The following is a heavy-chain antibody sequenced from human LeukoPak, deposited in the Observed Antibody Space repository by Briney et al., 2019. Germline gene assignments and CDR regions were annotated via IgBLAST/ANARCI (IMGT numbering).Heavy chain of an antibody. Sequence: PSQTLSLARTVSGGSISSGGYYWSWIRQHPGKGLEWIGYIYYSGSTYYNPSLMSRVTISVDTSKNQFSLKLSSVTAADTAVYYCAREVRGVLNYYFDYWGQGTLVTVSS. CDR3: AREVRGVLNYYFDY. CDR1: GGSISSGGYY. D-gene: IGHD3-10*01. V-gene: IGHV4-31*03. J-gene: IGHJ4*02. CDR2: IYYSGST.